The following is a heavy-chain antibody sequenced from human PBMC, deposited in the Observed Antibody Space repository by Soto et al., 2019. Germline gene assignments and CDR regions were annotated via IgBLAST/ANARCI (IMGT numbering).Heavy chain of an antibody. CDR1: GFPFSSYH. Sequence: EVQLVESGGGLVKPGGSLRLSCAASGFPFSSYHMTWVRQAPGRGLEWVSFISSSSNYIYYADSLKGRFTVSRDNAKNSLYLQMNSLRAEDTAVYYCASGYCSGGSWYADAFDIWGQGTMVTVSS. D-gene: IGHD2-15*01. CDR2: ISSSSNYI. CDR3: ASGYCSGGSWYADAFDI. J-gene: IGHJ3*02. V-gene: IGHV3-21*01.